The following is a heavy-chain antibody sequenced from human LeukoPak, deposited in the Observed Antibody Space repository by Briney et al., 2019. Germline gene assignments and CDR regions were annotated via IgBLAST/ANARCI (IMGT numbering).Heavy chain of an antibody. CDR1: GYTFTSYA. V-gene: IGHV1-18*01. CDR3: ARDGAYYYDTLWLTY. CDR2: ISAYNGNT. Sequence: ASVKVSCKASGYTFTSYAMNWVRQAPGQGLEWMGWISAYNGNTNYAQKLQGRVTMTTDTSTSTAYMELRSLRSDDTAVYYCARDGAYYYDTLWLTYWGQGTLVTVSS. D-gene: IGHD3-22*01. J-gene: IGHJ4*02.